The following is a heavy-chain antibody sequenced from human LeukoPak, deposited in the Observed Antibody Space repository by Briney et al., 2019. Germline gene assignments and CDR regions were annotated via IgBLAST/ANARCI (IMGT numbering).Heavy chain of an antibody. CDR2: IKQDGSEK. CDR3: ARDFESSGWYYFDY. J-gene: IGHJ4*02. CDR1: GFTFSSYA. D-gene: IGHD6-19*01. V-gene: IGHV3-7*01. Sequence: QPGGSLRLSCAASGFTFSSYAMSWVRQAPGKGLEWVANIKQDGSEKYYVDSVKGRFTTSRDNAKNSLYLQMNSLRAEDTAVYYCARDFESSGWYYFDYWGQGTLVTVSS.